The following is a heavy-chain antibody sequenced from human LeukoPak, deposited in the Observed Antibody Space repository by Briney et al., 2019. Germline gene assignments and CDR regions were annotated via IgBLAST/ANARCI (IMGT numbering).Heavy chain of an antibody. Sequence: SGGSLRLSCAASGFTVSSYDMHWVRQATGKGLEWVSAIGTAGDTYYPGSVKGRFTISRENAKNSLYLQMNSLRAGDTAVYYCARHEWSLRAFDIWGQGTMVTVSS. D-gene: IGHD1-26*01. V-gene: IGHV3-13*01. CDR1: GFTVSSYD. J-gene: IGHJ3*02. CDR2: IGTAGDT. CDR3: ARHEWSLRAFDI.